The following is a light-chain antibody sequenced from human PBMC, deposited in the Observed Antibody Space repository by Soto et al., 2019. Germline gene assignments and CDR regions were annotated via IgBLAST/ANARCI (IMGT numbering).Light chain of an antibody. CDR3: QQDCSSLYT. V-gene: IGKV3-20*01. Sequence: EIALTQSPGTLSLSPGERATLSCRASQSVSSSYLAWYQQKPGQAPRLLIYGASSRATGIPDRFSGSGSGTDFTLTISRLEAEDFAVVYCQQDCSSLYTFGQGTKLEIK. CDR2: GAS. CDR1: QSVSSSY. J-gene: IGKJ2*01.